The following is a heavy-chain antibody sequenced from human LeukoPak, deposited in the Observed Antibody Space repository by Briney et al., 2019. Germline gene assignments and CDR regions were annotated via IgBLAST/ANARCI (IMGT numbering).Heavy chain of an antibody. V-gene: IGHV5-51*01. Sequence: GESLKISCHGSGYRFTSYWIGWVRQMPGKGLEWMGMIYPGDSDTRYSPSFQGHVTISADKSISTAYLQWNSLKASATAMYYCARQGATIASYYYYMDVWGKGTTVTVSS. CDR1: GYRFTSYW. CDR2: IYPGDSDT. CDR3: ARQGATIASYYYYMDV. D-gene: IGHD5-24*01. J-gene: IGHJ6*03.